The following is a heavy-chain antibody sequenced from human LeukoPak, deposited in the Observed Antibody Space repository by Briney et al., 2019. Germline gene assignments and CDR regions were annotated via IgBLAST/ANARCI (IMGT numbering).Heavy chain of an antibody. D-gene: IGHD2-21*02. CDR3: AKDACGGDCYVLWYYYYYGMDV. V-gene: IGHV3-30*18. CDR2: ISYDGSNK. CDR1: GFTFSSYG. J-gene: IGHJ6*02. Sequence: GGSLRLSCAASGFTFSSYGMHWVRQAPGKGLEWVAVISYDGSNKYYADSVKGRFTISRDNSKNTLYLQMNSLRAEDTAVYYCAKDACGGDCYVLWYYYYYGMDVWGQGTTVTVSS.